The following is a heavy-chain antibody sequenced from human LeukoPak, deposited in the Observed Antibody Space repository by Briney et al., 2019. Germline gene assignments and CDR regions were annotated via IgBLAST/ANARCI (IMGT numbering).Heavy chain of an antibody. CDR2: MNPNSGNT. CDR1: GYTFTSYD. J-gene: IGHJ4*02. V-gene: IGHV1-8*01. CDR3: ARGRTINYYDSSGPSGY. D-gene: IGHD3-22*01. Sequence: ASVKVSXKASGYTFTSYDINWVRQANGQGLEWIGWMNPNSGNTGYAQKFQGRVTMTRNTSISTAYMELSSLRSEDTAVYYCARGRTINYYDSSGPSGYWGQGTLVTVSS.